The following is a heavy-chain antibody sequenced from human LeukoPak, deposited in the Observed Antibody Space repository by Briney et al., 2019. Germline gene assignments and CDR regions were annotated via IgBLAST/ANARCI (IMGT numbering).Heavy chain of an antibody. CDR2: ISSSSSTI. CDR3: AKDWEYSSKAFDI. Sequence: PGGSLRLSCAASGFTFSSYSMNWVRQAPGKGLEWVSYISSSSSTIYYADSVKGRFTISRDNSKNTLYLQMNSLRAEDTAVYYCAKDWEYSSKAFDIWGQGTMVTVSS. J-gene: IGHJ3*02. CDR1: GFTFSSYS. D-gene: IGHD6-6*01. V-gene: IGHV3-48*01.